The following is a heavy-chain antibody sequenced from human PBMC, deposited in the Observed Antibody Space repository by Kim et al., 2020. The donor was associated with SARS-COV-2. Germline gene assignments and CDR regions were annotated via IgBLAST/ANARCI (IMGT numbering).Heavy chain of an antibody. J-gene: IGHJ6*01. CDR1: GGSISSSSYY. Sequence: SETLSLTCTVSGGSISSSSYYWGWIRQPPGKGLEWIGSIYYSGSTYYNPSLKSRVTISVDTSKNQFSLKLSSVTAADTAVYYCARRSMDTAMVRDYYYYG. V-gene: IGHV4-39*01. CDR2: IYYSGST. D-gene: IGHD5-18*01. CDR3: ARRSMDTAMVRDYYYYG.